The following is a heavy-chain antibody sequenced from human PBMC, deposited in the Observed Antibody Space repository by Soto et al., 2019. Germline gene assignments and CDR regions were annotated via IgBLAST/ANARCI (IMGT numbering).Heavy chain of an antibody. Sequence: EVQLLESGGGLVQPGGSLRLSCAASGFHFNNFPLCWVRLAPEKGLEWVATIRNSGGSTAYAVSGKGRFSISRDHAKNTLHLQMNRRRVEDTAVYYCAKCDCGDPFWYSDFWGRGTLVTVSS. V-gene: IGHV3-23*01. J-gene: IGHJ2*01. CDR1: GFHFNNFP. CDR2: IRNSGGST. CDR3: AKCDCGDPFWYSDF. D-gene: IGHD2-21*02.